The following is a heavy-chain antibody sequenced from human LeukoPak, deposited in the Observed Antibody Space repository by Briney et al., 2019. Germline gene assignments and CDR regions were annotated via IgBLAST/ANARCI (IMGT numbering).Heavy chain of an antibody. D-gene: IGHD3-10*01. Sequence: PSQTLSLTCTVSGGSFSSGSYYWSWIRQPAGKGLEWIGRINTSGSTNYNPSLRSRVTISLDTSKNQFSLKLSSVTAADTAVYYCARSSYYYGADAFNIWGQGTMVTVSS. J-gene: IGHJ3*02. V-gene: IGHV4-61*02. CDR3: ARSSYYYGADAFNI. CDR2: INTSGST. CDR1: GGSFSSGSYY.